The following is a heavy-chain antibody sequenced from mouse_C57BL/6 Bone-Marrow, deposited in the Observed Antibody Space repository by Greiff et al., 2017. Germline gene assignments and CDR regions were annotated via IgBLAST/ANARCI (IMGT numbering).Heavy chain of an antibody. D-gene: IGHD1-1*01. CDR1: GFSLTSHG. CDR2: IWRGGST. CDR3: AKSYGSSYSFAY. J-gene: IGHJ3*01. Sequence: QVQLQQSGPGLVQPSQSLSITCTVSGFSLTSHGVHWVRQSPGKGLEWLGVIWRGGSTDYNAAFMTRLSITKDNSKSQVFFKMNSLQADDTAIYYCAKSYGSSYSFAYWGQGTRVTVSA. V-gene: IGHV2-5*01.